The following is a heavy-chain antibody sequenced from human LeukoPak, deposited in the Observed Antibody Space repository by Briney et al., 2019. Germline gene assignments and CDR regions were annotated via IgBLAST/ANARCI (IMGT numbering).Heavy chain of an antibody. CDR3: ARLRGSGYDRFDY. CDR1: GYSFTSYW. J-gene: IGHJ4*02. D-gene: IGHD5-12*01. Sequence: ASVKVSCKRSGYSFTSYWIGWVRQMPGKGLEWMGIISPGDSKTIYSPSFQGQVTISADKSISTAYLQWSSLKASGTAMYYCARLRGSGYDRFDYWGQGTLVTVSS. V-gene: IGHV5-51*01. CDR2: ISPGDSKT.